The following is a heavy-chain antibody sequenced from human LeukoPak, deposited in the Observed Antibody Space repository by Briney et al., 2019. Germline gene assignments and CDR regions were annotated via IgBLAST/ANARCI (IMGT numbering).Heavy chain of an antibody. CDR1: GGSISSSSYY. J-gene: IGHJ6*02. D-gene: IGHD5-12*01. Sequence: SETLSLTCTVSGGSISSSSYYWGWIRQPPGKGLEWIGSIYYSGSTYYNPSLKSRVTISVDTSKNQFSLKLSSVTAADTAVYYCARGIVATIGDYYYGMDVWGQGTTVAVSS. CDR3: ARGIVATIGDYYYGMDV. V-gene: IGHV4-39*01. CDR2: IYYSGST.